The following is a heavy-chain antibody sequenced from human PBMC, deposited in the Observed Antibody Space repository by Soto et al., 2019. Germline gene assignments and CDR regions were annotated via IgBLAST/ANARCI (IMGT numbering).Heavy chain of an antibody. CDR2: INTAGSTK. J-gene: IGHJ6*02. Sequence: GGSLRLSCAASGFSFSNFEMHWVRQAPGKXLEWVSYINTAGSTKYYAKSVKGRFTISRDNARNSLFLQLNSLRAEDTAVYYCARAECSTPNCLTAYYSYGLDVWGQGTTVTVSS. CDR1: GFSFSNFE. D-gene: IGHD2-2*01. V-gene: IGHV3-48*03. CDR3: ARAECSTPNCLTAYYSYGLDV.